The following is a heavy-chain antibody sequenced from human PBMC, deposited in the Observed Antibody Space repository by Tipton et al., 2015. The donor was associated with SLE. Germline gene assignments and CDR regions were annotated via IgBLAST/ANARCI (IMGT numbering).Heavy chain of an antibody. CDR2: IYTSGNT. V-gene: IGHV4-4*07. D-gene: IGHD3-16*01. CDR3: ARGSLYVSGAFDI. Sequence: TLSLTCTVSGGPISSYYWSWIRQPAGKGLELIGRIYTSGNTNYNPSLKSRVTMSLDTSKNQFSLKLSSVTAADTAVYYCARGSLYVSGAFDIWGQGTMVTVSS. J-gene: IGHJ3*02. CDR1: GGPISSYY.